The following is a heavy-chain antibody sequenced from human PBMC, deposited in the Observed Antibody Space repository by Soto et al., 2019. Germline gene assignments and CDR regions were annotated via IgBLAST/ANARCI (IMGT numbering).Heavy chain of an antibody. V-gene: IGHV4-30-4*01. CDR2: LHYSGRT. CDR3: ARSGSGRYGMDL. CDR1: GGSISSGDYY. D-gene: IGHD3-10*01. Sequence: QVQLQESGPGLVKPSQTLSITCSVSGGSISSGDYYWSWIRQPPGKGLEWIGYLHYSGRTYYNPSLKSRVTKSVDMSKNQFSLELNSVTAPDTAVYYCARSGSGRYGMDLWGQQTPFTVSS. J-gene: IGHJ6*02.